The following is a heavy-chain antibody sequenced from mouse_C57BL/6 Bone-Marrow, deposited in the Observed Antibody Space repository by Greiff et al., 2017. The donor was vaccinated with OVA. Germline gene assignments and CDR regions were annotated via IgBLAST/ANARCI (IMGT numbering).Heavy chain of an antibody. CDR1: GYTFTSYD. Sequence: QVQLKESGPELVKPGASVKLSCKASGYTFTSYDINWVKQRPGQGLEWIGWIYPRAGSTKYNEKFKGKATLTVDTSSSTAYMELHSLTSEDSAVYLWARYEGAWFDYWGQGTLVTVSA. J-gene: IGHJ3*01. V-gene: IGHV1-85*01. D-gene: IGHD2-12*01. CDR3: ARYEGAWFDY. CDR2: IYPRAGST.